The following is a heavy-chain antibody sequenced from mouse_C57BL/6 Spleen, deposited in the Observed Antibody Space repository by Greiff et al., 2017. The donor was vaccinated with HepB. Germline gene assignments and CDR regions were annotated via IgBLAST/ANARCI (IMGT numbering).Heavy chain of an antibody. J-gene: IGHJ4*01. Sequence: VQLQQSGAELVKPGASVKLSCKASGYTFTSYWMHWVKQRPGQGLEWIGMIHPNSGSTNYNEKFKSKATLTVDKSSSTAYMQLSSLTSEDSAVYYCAFYYYGRLDYWGQGTSVTVSS. CDR3: AFYYYGRLDY. V-gene: IGHV1-64*01. CDR2: IHPNSGST. D-gene: IGHD1-1*01. CDR1: GYTFTSYW.